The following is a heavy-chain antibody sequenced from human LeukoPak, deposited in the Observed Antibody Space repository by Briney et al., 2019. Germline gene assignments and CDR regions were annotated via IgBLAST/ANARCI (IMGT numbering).Heavy chain of an antibody. CDR1: SGSISSTTW. CDR2: VNHSGNT. D-gene: IGHD6-25*01. V-gene: IGHV4-4*02. Sequence: SGTLSLTCAVSSGSISSTTWWSWVRQPPGKGLEWIGEVNHSGNTYYNPSLTSRVTISVDMSDNQFSLKMTSMTAADTAVYFCGLGYHDVWELWGQGSLVTVSS. J-gene: IGHJ4*02. CDR3: GLGYHDVWEL.